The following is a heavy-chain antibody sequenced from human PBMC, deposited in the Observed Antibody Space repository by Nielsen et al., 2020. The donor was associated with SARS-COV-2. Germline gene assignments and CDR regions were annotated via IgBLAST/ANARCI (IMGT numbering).Heavy chain of an antibody. J-gene: IGHJ2*01. CDR1: GGSFSGYY. CDR2: INESGVT. D-gene: IGHD6-13*01. CDR3: ARRNRLAAPGAHFDL. Sequence: SETLSLTFAVNGGSFSGYYWSWIRQSPGKGLEWFGEINESGVTNYSPSLKSRLPISVDTSKKHFSLKLASVTAADTAFYYCARRNRLAAPGAHFDLWGRDNMVTVSS. V-gene: IGHV4-34*01.